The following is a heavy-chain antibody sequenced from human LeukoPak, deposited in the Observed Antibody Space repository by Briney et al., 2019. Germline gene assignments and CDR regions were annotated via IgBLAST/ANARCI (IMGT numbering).Heavy chain of an antibody. CDR1: GGSISSYY. Sequence: SETLSLTCTVSGGSISSYYWSWIRQPPGKGLEWIGYIYYSGSTNYNPSLKSRVTISVDTSKNQFSLKLSSVTAADTAVYYCARESKSSGFDYWGQGTLVTVSS. D-gene: IGHD6-25*01. J-gene: IGHJ4*02. CDR2: IYYSGST. CDR3: ARESKSSGFDY. V-gene: IGHV4-59*01.